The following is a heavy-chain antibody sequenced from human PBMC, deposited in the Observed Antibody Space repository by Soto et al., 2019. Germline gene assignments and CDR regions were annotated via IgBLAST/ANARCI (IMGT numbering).Heavy chain of an antibody. V-gene: IGHV1-46*01. Sequence: XSVKVSCKASGYTFTRYYMHWVRQAPGQGLEWMGIINPSGGSTSYAQKFQGRVTMTRDTSTSTVYMELSSLRSEDTAVYYCARDPGGPGSSSWYMGGYYYYGMDVW. J-gene: IGHJ6*01. D-gene: IGHD6-13*01. CDR2: INPSGGST. CDR3: ARDPGGPGSSSWYMGGYYYYGMDV. CDR1: GYTFTRYY.